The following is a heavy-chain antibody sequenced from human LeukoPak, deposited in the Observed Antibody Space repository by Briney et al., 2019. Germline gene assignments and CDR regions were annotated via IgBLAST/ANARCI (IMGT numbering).Heavy chain of an antibody. Sequence: SETLSLTCTVSGGSISSSSYYWGWIRQPPGKGLEWIGSIYYSGSTYYNPSLKSRVTISVDTSKNQFSLKLSSVTAADTAVYYCARRHVPDYWGQGTLVTVSS. CDR3: ARRHVPDY. J-gene: IGHJ4*02. CDR1: GGSISSSSYY. CDR2: IYYSGST. V-gene: IGHV4-39*07.